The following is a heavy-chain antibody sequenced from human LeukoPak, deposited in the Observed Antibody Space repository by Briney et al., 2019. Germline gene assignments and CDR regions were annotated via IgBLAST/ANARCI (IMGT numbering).Heavy chain of an antibody. CDR2: ISWNSGSI. V-gene: IGHV3-9*01. CDR1: GFTFSSYA. J-gene: IGHJ3*02. CDR3: AKDMAYYGDYGYAFDI. D-gene: IGHD4-17*01. Sequence: GGSLRLSCAASGFTFSSYAMSWVRQAPGKGLEWVSGISWNSGSIGYADSVKGRFTISRDNAKNSLYLQMNSLRAEDTALYYCAKDMAYYGDYGYAFDIWGQGTMVTVSS.